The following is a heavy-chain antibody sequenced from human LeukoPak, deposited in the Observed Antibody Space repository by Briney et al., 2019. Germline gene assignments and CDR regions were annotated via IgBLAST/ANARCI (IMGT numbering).Heavy chain of an antibody. CDR1: GFTFSSYS. CDR2: ISSSSSYI. Sequence: TGGSLRLSCAASGFTFSSYSMNWVRQAPGKGLEWVSSISSSSSYIYYADSVKGRFTISRDNAKNSLYLQMNSLRVEDTAVYYCARARIFGVVRDWGQGTLVTVSS. V-gene: IGHV3-21*01. CDR3: ARARIFGVVRD. J-gene: IGHJ4*02. D-gene: IGHD3-3*01.